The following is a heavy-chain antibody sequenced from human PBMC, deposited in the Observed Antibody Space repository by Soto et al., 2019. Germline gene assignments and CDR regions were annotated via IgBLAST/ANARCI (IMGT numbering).Heavy chain of an antibody. Sequence: GSLRLSCAASGFTFSDHYMDWVRQAPGKGLEWAGRIRNRANSYGTDYAAAVKGRFTISRDNAKNSLYLQMNSLRAEDTAVYYCARGSAPPVAEDAEYFQHWGQGTLVTVSS. CDR1: GFTFSDHY. CDR3: ARGSAPPVAEDAEYFQH. CDR2: IRNRANSYGT. D-gene: IGHD6-19*01. J-gene: IGHJ1*01. V-gene: IGHV3-72*01.